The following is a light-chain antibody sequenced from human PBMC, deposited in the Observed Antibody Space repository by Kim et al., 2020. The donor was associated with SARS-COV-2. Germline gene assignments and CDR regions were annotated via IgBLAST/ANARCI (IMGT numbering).Light chain of an antibody. Sequence: AIQMTQSPSSLSASIGDRVNITCRASQSISSYLAWYQQKPGKAPKLVIYATSTLPSGVPSRFSGSGSGTDFTLTISCLQSDDFAAYHCQQLNGQPLTFGGGTKVDIK. CDR2: ATS. J-gene: IGKJ4*01. V-gene: IGKV1-8*01. CDR3: QQLNGQPLT. CDR1: QSISSY.